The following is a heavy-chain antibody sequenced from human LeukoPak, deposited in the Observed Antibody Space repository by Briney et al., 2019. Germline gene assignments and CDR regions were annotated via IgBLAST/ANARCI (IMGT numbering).Heavy chain of an antibody. CDR3: ARGAAVAGPSPSSFDY. CDR1: GYTFTSYY. V-gene: IGHV1-46*01. J-gene: IGHJ4*02. D-gene: IGHD6-19*01. Sequence: ASVKVSCTASGYTFTSYYMHWVRQAPGQGLEWMGIINPSGGSTSYAQKFQGRVTMTRDTSTSTVYMELSSLRSEDTALYYCARGAAVAGPSPSSFDYWGQGTLVTVSS. CDR2: INPSGGST.